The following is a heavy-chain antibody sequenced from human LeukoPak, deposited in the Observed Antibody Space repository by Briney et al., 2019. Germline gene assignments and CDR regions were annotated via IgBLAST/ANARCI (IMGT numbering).Heavy chain of an antibody. Sequence: GSLRLSCAASGFTFSSYAMSWVRQAPGKGLEWVSAISGSSGSTYYADSVKGRFTISRDNSKNTLYLQMNSLRAEDTAVYYCAKLFRTVTTVNWFDPWGQGTLVTVSS. J-gene: IGHJ5*02. CDR2: ISGSSGST. V-gene: IGHV3-23*01. CDR1: GFTFSSYA. CDR3: AKLFRTVTTVNWFDP. D-gene: IGHD4-17*01.